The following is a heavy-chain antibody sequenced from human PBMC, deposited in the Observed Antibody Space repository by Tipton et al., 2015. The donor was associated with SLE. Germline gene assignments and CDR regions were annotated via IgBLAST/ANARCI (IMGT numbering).Heavy chain of an antibody. Sequence: SLRLSCAASGFTFSRHGMHWVRQAPGKGLEWVGVISYDGTNKYYTDSVKGRFTISRDNSKNTLYLQMNSLRDGDMAVYYCAKDDYAGAVGATTDYWGQGTLVTVSS. D-gene: IGHD1-26*01. CDR2: ISYDGTNK. CDR3: AKDDYAGAVGATTDY. CDR1: GFTFSRHG. J-gene: IGHJ4*02. V-gene: IGHV3-30*18.